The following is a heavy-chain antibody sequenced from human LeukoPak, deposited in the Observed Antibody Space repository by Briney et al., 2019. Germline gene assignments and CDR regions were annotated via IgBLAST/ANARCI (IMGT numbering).Heavy chain of an antibody. CDR1: GFTFSSDG. D-gene: IGHD1-26*01. J-gene: IGHJ5*02. V-gene: IGHV3-21*01. CDR2: ISPDSTFI. CDR3: ANFQTVGVKPFEH. Sequence: GGSLRLSCAGSGFTFSSDGMNWVRQAPGKGLEWVSSISPDSTFITQADSVKGRFTISRDNAKNSLYLQMESLRVEDTAVYYCANFQTVGVKPFEHWGQGTLVTVSS.